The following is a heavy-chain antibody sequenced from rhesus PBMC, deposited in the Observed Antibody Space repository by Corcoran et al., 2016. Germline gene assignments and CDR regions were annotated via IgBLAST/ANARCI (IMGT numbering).Heavy chain of an antibody. CDR2: IYVSSGST. D-gene: IGHD6-13*01. Sequence: QVQLQESGPGVVKPSETLSLTCAVSGYSINSGYHWSWIRQPPGKGLGWIGYIYVSSGSTNYNPSLKNRGTISKDTSKNQFSLRLNSMTAADTAVYYCARRIAAPPSYYFDYWGQGVLVTVSS. J-gene: IGHJ4*01. CDR1: GYSINSGYH. CDR3: ARRIAAPPSYYFDY. V-gene: IGHV4-76*01.